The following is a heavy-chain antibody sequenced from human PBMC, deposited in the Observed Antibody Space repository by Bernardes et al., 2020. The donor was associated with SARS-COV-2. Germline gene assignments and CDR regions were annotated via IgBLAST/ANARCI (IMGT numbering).Heavy chain of an antibody. J-gene: IGHJ4*02. CDR1: GGSIRSYY. Sequence: SATLSLTCTVSGGSIRSYYWSWIRQPPGQGLEWIGYIYYSGSTNYNPSLKSRVTISVDTSKNQFSLKLSSVTAADTAVYYCARGLARTTVTTGYYFDYWGQGTLVTGSA. D-gene: IGHD4-17*01. CDR2: IYYSGST. V-gene: IGHV4-59*01. CDR3: ARGLARTTVTTGYYFDY.